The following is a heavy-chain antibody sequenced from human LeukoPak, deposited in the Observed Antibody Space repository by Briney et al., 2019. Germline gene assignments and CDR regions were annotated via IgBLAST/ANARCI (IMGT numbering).Heavy chain of an antibody. Sequence: GGSLRLSCAASGFTFSNYAVNWVRQAPGKGLEWVSTITGSGGSTFYADSVKGRFTISRDNSMDTLYLQMSSLRAEDTAVYYXXXXRXXXXDSSGYYWGYYFDSWGQGILVTVST. D-gene: IGHD3-22*01. CDR1: GFTFSNYA. CDR2: ITGSGGST. CDR3: XXXRXXXXDSSGYYWGYYFDS. J-gene: IGHJ4*02. V-gene: IGHV3-23*01.